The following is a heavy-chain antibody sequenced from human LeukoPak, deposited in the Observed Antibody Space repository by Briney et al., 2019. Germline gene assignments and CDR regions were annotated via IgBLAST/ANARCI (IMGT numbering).Heavy chain of an antibody. J-gene: IGHJ4*01. Sequence: GGSLRLSCAASGFTFSSYYMHWVRQAPGKGPVWVSRINSAGGSTTYADPVKGRFTISRDNAKNTLYLQMNSLRAEDTAVYYCAFYGSGSPSWGQGTLVTVSS. D-gene: IGHD3-10*01. CDR3: AFYGSGSPS. V-gene: IGHV3-74*01. CDR2: INSAGGST. CDR1: GFTFSSYY.